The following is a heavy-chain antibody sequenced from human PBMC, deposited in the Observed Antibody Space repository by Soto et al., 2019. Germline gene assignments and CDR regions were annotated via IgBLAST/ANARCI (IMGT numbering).Heavy chain of an antibody. Sequence: PSETLSLTCSVSGGSIRSYYWSWIRQPPGKGLEWIGYMYYSGSTNYNPSLKSRVTISLDTSKNQFSLKLNSVTAADTAVYYCVRATDGVSAAGNPYFDYRGQGTLVTVSS. CDR3: VRATDGVSAAGNPYFDY. J-gene: IGHJ4*02. V-gene: IGHV4-59*01. CDR1: GGSIRSYY. D-gene: IGHD6-13*01. CDR2: MYYSGST.